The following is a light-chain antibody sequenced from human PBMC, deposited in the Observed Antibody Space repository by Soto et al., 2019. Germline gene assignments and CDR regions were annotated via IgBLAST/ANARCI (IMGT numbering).Light chain of an antibody. CDR2: EVS. Sequence: QSALTQPPSASGSPGQSVTISCTGTSSDVGGYNYVSWYQQHPDKAPKLIIYEVSKRPSGVPDRFSGSKSGNTASLTVSGLQAEDEADYYCSSYGGYNNVIFGGGTNLTVL. CDR3: SSYGGYNNVI. CDR1: SSDVGGYNY. V-gene: IGLV2-8*01. J-gene: IGLJ2*01.